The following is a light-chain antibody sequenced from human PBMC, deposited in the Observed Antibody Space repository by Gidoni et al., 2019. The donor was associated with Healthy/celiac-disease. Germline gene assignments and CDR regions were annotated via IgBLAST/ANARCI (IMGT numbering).Light chain of an antibody. CDR1: QSVSSY. J-gene: IGKJ1*01. CDR2: DAS. Sequence: EIVLTQSPATLSLSPGERATLSCRASQSVSSYLAWYQQKPGQAPRLLIYDASNRATGITAKFRGSGDGTDFTLTISRLEPEDFAVYYCQQRSNWPRRTFGQGTKVEIK. V-gene: IGKV3-11*01. CDR3: QQRSNWPRRT.